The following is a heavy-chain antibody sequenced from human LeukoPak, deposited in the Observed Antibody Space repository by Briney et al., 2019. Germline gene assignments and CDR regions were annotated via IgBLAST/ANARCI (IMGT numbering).Heavy chain of an antibody. Sequence: NTSETLSLTCTVSGGPISSGGYYWSWIRRHPGKGLEWIGYIHYSGSTYYNPSLKSRVTISVDTSKNQFSLRLSSVTAADTAVYYCARIEYSSGWYPDYWGQGTLVTVSS. CDR2: IHYSGST. J-gene: IGHJ4*02. CDR3: ARIEYSSGWYPDY. V-gene: IGHV4-31*03. D-gene: IGHD6-19*01. CDR1: GGPISSGGYY.